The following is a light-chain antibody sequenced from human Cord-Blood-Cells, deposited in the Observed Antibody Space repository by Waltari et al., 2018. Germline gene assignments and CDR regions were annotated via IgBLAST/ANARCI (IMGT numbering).Light chain of an antibody. V-gene: IGKV1-8*01. J-gene: IGKJ3*01. CDR1: QGIISY. Sequence: AIRMTQSPSSFSASTVDSVTITCRASQGIISYLAWYQHKPGKAPKLLIYAASTLQSGVPSRFRGSGSGTDFTLTISCLQSEDFSTYYCQQYYSYPFTFGPGTKVDIK. CDR3: QQYYSYPFT. CDR2: AAS.